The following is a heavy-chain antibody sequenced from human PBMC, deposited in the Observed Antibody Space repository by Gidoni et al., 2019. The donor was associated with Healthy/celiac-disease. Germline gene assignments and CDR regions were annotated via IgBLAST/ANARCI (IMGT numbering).Heavy chain of an antibody. CDR3: ASSPPRFLEWLLQN. Sequence: QVQLQQWGAGLLKPSETLSLTCAVYGGPFSGYHWSWIRQPPGKGLEWIGEINHSGSTNYNPSLKSRVTISVDTSKNQFSLKLSSVTAADTAVYYCASSPPRFLEWLLQNWGQGTLVTVSS. V-gene: IGHV4-34*01. CDR2: INHSGST. CDR1: GGPFSGYH. J-gene: IGHJ4*02. D-gene: IGHD3-3*01.